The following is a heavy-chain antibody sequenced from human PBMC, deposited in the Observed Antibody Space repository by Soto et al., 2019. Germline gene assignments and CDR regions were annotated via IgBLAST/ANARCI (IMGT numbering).Heavy chain of an antibody. Sequence: GSLRLSCAASGFTFSSYAMHWVRQAPGKGLEWVAVISYDGSNKYYADSVKGRFTISRDNSKNTLYLQMNSLRAEDTAVYYCAREWLYWGQGTLVTVSS. CDR3: AREWLY. CDR2: ISYDGSNK. D-gene: IGHD6-19*01. J-gene: IGHJ4*02. V-gene: IGHV3-30-3*01. CDR1: GFTFSSYA.